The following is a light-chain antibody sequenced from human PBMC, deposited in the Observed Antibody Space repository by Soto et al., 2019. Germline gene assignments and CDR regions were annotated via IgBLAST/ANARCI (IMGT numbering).Light chain of an antibody. CDR3: SSYGGYNNVV. V-gene: IGLV2-8*01. Sequence: QSVLTQPPSASGSPGQSVTISCTGTSSDVGGYNYVSWFQQHPGKAPKLIIHEVNQRPSGVPDRFSGSKSGNTASLTVSGLQAEDEGTYYRSSYGGYNNVVFGTGTKVTVL. CDR1: SSDVGGYNY. J-gene: IGLJ1*01. CDR2: EVN.